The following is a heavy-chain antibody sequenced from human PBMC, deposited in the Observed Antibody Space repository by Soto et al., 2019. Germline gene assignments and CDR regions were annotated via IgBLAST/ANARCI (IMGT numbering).Heavy chain of an antibody. CDR2: CFDSGTA. Sequence: QVQLQESGPGLVKPSQTLSLTCMVSGASINSRSAYWTWVRQYPGEGLEWIGYCFDSGTANYNPSLKRRVTSSFDTSKNHFSLNMTSVTAADTALYFCARSSVGFGDLKSWGQGTLVVVSS. J-gene: IGHJ4*02. D-gene: IGHD3-10*01. V-gene: IGHV4-31*03. CDR1: GASINSRSAY. CDR3: ARSSVGFGDLKS.